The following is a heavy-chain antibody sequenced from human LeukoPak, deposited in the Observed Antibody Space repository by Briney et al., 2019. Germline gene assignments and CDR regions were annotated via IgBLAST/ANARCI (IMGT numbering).Heavy chain of an antibody. V-gene: IGHV1-18*01. CDR1: GYTFTSYG. J-gene: IGHJ6*02. Sequence: ASVKVSCKASGYTFTSYGISWVRQAPGQGLEWMGWISAYNGNTNYAQKLQGRVTMTTDTSTSTAYMELRSLRSDDTAVYYCARGNCSSTSCYPGPYYYGMDVWGQGTTVTVSS. D-gene: IGHD2-2*01. CDR3: ARGNCSSTSCYPGPYYYGMDV. CDR2: ISAYNGNT.